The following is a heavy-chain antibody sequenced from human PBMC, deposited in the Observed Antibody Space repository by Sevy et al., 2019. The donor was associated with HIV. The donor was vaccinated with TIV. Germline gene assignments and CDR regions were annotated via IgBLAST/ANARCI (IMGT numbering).Heavy chain of an antibody. Sequence: GGSLRLSCAASGFTFSTYTMTWVRQAPGKGLEWVLGVSGSAGSTYYADSVNGRFTISRDNSKKMVYLQMNSLRDEDTAVYYCAKGDRTFYGLDVWGQGTTVTVSS. D-gene: IGHD2-15*01. V-gene: IGHV3-23*01. CDR3: AKGDRTFYGLDV. CDR2: VSGSAGST. CDR1: GFTFSTYT. J-gene: IGHJ6*02.